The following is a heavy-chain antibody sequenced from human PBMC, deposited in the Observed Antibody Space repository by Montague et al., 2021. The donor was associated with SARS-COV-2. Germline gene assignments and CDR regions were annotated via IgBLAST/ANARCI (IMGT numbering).Heavy chain of an antibody. CDR1: GDSVSSNIAT. J-gene: IGHJ4*02. D-gene: IGHD2-2*01. CDR3: ARIPVGSKYYFDF. V-gene: IGHV6-1*01. CDR2: TYYRSKWYN. Sequence: CAIPGDSVSSNIATWNWIRQSPSRGLEWLGRTYYRSKWYNDYAESVKSRITIDPDTPKHQFSLHLNSVTPEDTAVYYCARIPVGSKYYFDFWGQGTLVTVSS.